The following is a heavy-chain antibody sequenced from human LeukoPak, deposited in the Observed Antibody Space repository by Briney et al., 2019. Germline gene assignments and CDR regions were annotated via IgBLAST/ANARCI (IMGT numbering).Heavy chain of an antibody. V-gene: IGHV3-66*02. J-gene: IGHJ4*02. CDR3: ARGPKALWFGELFY. D-gene: IGHD3-10*01. CDR1: GFTVSSNY. Sequence: AGGSLRLSCAASGFTVSSNYMSWVRQAPGKRLEWVSVIYSGGSTYYADSVKGRFTISRDNSKNTLYLQMNILRAEGTAVYYCARGPKALWFGELFYWGQGTLVTVSS. CDR2: IYSGGST.